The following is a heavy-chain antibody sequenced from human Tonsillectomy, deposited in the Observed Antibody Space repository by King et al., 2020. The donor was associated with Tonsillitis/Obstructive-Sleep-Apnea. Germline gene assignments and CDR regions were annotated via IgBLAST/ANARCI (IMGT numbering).Heavy chain of an antibody. V-gene: IGHV4-59*08. J-gene: IGHJ3*02. Sequence: QLQESGPGLVKPSETLSLTCTVPGASISSYYWSWIRQPPGKGLEWIGYSYYRGSTNSNPTLKSRVTLSLDTSTKQYSLKLSSVTAADTAVYHCASQSHYYESSGYYPTAVDIWGQGTMVTVSS. CDR1: GASISSYY. D-gene: IGHD3-22*01. CDR2: SYYRGST. CDR3: ASQSHYYESSGYYPTAVDI.